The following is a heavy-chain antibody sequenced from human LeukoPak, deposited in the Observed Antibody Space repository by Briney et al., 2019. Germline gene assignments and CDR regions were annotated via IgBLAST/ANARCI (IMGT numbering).Heavy chain of an antibody. J-gene: IGHJ4*02. CDR3: AKGSHSSSSGISIFDY. Sequence: PGGSLRLSCAASGFTFSSYGMHWVRQAPGKGLEWVAFIRYDGSNKYYADSVKGRFTISRDNSKNTLYLQMNSLRAEDTAVYYCAKGSHSSSSGISIFDYWGQGALVTVSS. CDR1: GFTFSSYG. V-gene: IGHV3-30*02. D-gene: IGHD6-6*01. CDR2: IRYDGSNK.